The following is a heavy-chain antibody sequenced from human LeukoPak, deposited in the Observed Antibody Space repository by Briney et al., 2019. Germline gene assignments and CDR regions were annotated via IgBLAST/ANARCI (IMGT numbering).Heavy chain of an antibody. J-gene: IGHJ4*02. Sequence: GRSLRLSCAASGFTFSSYGMHWVRQAPGKGLEWVSYISSSGSTIYYADSVKGRFTISRDNAKNSLYLQMNSLRAEDTAVYYCARDYGGSSPFDYWGQGTLVTVSS. CDR1: GFTFSSYG. V-gene: IGHV3-48*04. D-gene: IGHD4-23*01. CDR2: ISSSGSTI. CDR3: ARDYGGSSPFDY.